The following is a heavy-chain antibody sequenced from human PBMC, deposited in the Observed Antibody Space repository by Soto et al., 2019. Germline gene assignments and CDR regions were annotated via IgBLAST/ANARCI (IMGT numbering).Heavy chain of an antibody. Sequence: PGGSLRLSCVASGFTLSSFSMSWVRQTPGKGLEWVSSITTGNDYISYADSVKGRFTISRDNAKNSLFLQMNSLRAEDTALYFCARDSYSSLFDSWRQGTLATVSS. J-gene: IGHJ5*01. V-gene: IGHV3-21*01. CDR3: ARDSYSSLFDS. CDR1: GFTLSSFS. CDR2: ITTGNDYI. D-gene: IGHD6-19*01.